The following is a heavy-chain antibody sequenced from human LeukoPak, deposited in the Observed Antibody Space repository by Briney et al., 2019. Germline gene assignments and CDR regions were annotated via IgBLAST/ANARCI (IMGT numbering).Heavy chain of an antibody. CDR1: GFTVSTDH. J-gene: IGHJ4*02. CDR2: SYSGGTS. V-gene: IGHV3-53*01. CDR3: ARVWELSFDY. D-gene: IGHD1-26*01. Sequence: GGSLRLFCAASGFTVSTDHMSWVRQAPGKGLEWVAVSYSGGTSQYAESVKGRFTISRDNSKNTLDLQMNSLRVEDTALYYCARVWELSFDYWGQGTLVTVSS.